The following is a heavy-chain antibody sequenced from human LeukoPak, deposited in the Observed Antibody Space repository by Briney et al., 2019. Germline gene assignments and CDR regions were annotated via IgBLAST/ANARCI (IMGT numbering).Heavy chain of an antibody. CDR1: GFTFSSHW. D-gene: IGHD6-13*01. CDR2: LKQDGSEK. Sequence: GGSLRLSCAASGFTFSSHWMSWVRQAPGKGREWVANLKQDGSEKYYVHSVKGRFTITRENAKNSLYLQMNSLRAEAKAVLYCASLDSDWYSSSLVGYYYGMDVWGQGTTVTVSS. CDR3: ASLDSDWYSSSLVGYYYGMDV. V-gene: IGHV3-7*01. J-gene: IGHJ6*02.